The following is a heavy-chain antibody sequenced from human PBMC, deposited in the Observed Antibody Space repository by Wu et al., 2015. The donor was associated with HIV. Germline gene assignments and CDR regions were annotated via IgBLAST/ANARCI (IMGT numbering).Heavy chain of an antibody. CDR3: AGRARDSSSWYRYGMDV. D-gene: IGHD6-13*01. V-gene: IGHV1-46*01. CDR2: INPSGGST. Sequence: QVQLVQSGAEVKKPGASVKVSCKASGYTFTSYYMHWVRQAPGQGLEWMGIINPSGGSTSYAQKFQGRVTMTRDTSTSTVYMELSSLRSEDTAVYYCAGRARDSSSWYRYGMDVWGQGTTVTVSS. J-gene: IGHJ6*02. CDR1: GYTFTSYY.